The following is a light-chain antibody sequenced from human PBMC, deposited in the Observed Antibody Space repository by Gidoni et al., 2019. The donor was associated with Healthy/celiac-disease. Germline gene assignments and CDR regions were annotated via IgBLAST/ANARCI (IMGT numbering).Light chain of an antibody. J-gene: IGLJ1*01. CDR3: SSYTSSSTLVV. V-gene: IGLV2-14*03. CDR2: DVS. CDR1: SSDVGGYNY. Sequence: QSALTQPASVSGSPGQSITISCTGTSSDVGGYNYVSWYQQHPGKAHKLMIYDVSHRPSGVSNRFSGSKSGNTASLTISGLQAEDEADYYCSSYTSSSTLVVFGTGTKVTVL.